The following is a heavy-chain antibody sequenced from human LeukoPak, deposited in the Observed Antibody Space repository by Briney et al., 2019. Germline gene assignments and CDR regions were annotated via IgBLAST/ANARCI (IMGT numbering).Heavy chain of an antibody. D-gene: IGHD3-10*01. J-gene: IGHJ4*02. Sequence: ASVTVSCKASGYTFTSYYMHWVRQAPGQGLEWMGIINPSGGSTSYAQKFQGRVTMTRDTSTSTVYMELSSLRSEDTAVYYCARLGGSRGKHDYWGQGTLVTVSS. CDR2: INPSGGST. CDR1: GYTFTSYY. V-gene: IGHV1-46*01. CDR3: ARLGGSRGKHDY.